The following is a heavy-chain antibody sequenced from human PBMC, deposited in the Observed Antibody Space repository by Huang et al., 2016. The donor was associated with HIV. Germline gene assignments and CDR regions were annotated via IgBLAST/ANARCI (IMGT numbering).Heavy chain of an antibody. CDR3: ARLPGSITMIRGVITDPY. J-gene: IGHJ4*02. CDR2: IYYSGRT. D-gene: IGHD3-10*01. Sequence: QLQLQESGPGLVKPSENLSLTCTVSGGSIRSDNYYWGWIRQPPGKGLGWIGSIYYSGRTYYNPSLKSRVTITVDTSKNQSSLKMRSVTAADTAVYYCARLPGSITMIRGVITDPYWGQGTLVTVSS. V-gene: IGHV4-39*01. CDR1: GGSIRSDNYY.